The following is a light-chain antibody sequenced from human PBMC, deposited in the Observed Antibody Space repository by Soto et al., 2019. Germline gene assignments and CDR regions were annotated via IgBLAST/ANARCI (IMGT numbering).Light chain of an antibody. CDR2: DVN. CDR1: SSDVGGYNY. CDR3: SSYTSSSALIL. Sequence: QSVLTQPASVSGSPGQSITISCTGTSSDVGGYNYVSWYQQHPGNAPKLMIYDVNRRPSGVSNRFSGSKSGNTASLTISGLQAEDEADYYCSSYTSSSALILFGGGTKLTVL. V-gene: IGLV2-14*03. J-gene: IGLJ2*01.